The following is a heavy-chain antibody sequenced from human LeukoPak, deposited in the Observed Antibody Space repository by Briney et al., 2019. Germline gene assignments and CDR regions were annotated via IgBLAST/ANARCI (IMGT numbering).Heavy chain of an antibody. Sequence: PGGSLRLSCAASGFTFSDYYMSWIRQAPGKGLEWVSSISSSSSYIYYADSVKGRFTISRDNAKNSLYLQMNSLRAEDTAVYYCARVSIAARLLYYWGQGTLVTVSS. D-gene: IGHD6-6*01. J-gene: IGHJ4*02. V-gene: IGHV3-11*06. CDR3: ARVSIAARLLYY. CDR2: ISSSSSYI. CDR1: GFTFSDYY.